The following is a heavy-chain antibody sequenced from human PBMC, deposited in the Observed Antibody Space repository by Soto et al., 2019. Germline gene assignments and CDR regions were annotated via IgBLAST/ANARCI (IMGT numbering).Heavy chain of an antibody. V-gene: IGHV3-30*18. CDR1: GFTFSSYG. CDR3: ANLDLGLSIAARRHYYYYYYGMDV. J-gene: IGHJ6*02. CDR2: ISYDGSNK. D-gene: IGHD6-6*01. Sequence: PGGSLRLSCAASGFTFSSYGMHWVREAPGEWLEWVAVISYDGSNKYYADSVKGRFTISRDNSKNTLYLQMNSLRAEDMAVYYCANLDLGLSIAARRHYYYYYYGMDVWGQGTTVTVSS.